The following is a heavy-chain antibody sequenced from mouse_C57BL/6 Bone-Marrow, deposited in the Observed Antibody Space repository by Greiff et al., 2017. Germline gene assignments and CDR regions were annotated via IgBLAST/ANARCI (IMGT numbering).Heavy chain of an antibody. V-gene: IGHV2-9-1*01. CDR3: ARNRLITTVGGFAY. CDR1: GFSLTSYA. CDR2: IWTGGGT. J-gene: IGHJ3*01. D-gene: IGHD1-1*01. Sequence: VQLQQSGPGLVAPSQSLSITCTVSGFSLTSYAISWVRQPPGKGLEWLGVIWTGGGTNYNSALKSRLSISKDNSKSQVFLKMNSLRTDDTARYYCARNRLITTVGGFAYWGQGTLVTVSA.